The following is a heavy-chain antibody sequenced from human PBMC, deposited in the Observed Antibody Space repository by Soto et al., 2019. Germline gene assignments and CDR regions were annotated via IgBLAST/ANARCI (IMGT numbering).Heavy chain of an antibody. J-gene: IGHJ5*01. CDR2: MNPNSGNT. CDR1: GYTFTSYD. Sequence: ASVKVSCKASGYTFTSYDINWVRQATGQGLEWMGWMNPNSGNTGYAQKFQGRVTMTRNTSISTAYMELSSLRSEDTAVYYCARAQARAPYNWLHSCGQGTLVTVYS. V-gene: IGHV1-8*01. CDR3: ARAQARAPYNWLHS.